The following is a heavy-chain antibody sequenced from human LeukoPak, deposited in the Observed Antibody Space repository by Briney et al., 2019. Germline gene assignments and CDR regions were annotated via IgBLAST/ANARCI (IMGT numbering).Heavy chain of an antibody. CDR2: ISGSGGST. CDR3: AKAQIYDSSGYYPDY. J-gene: IGHJ4*02. D-gene: IGHD3-22*01. CDR1: GFTFSSYA. Sequence: GGSLRLSCAASGFTFSSYAMSWVRQAPGKGLEWVSAISGSGGSTYYAGSVKGRFTISRDNSKNTLYLQMNSLRAEDTAVYYCAKAQIYDSSGYYPDYWGQGTLVTVSS. V-gene: IGHV3-23*01.